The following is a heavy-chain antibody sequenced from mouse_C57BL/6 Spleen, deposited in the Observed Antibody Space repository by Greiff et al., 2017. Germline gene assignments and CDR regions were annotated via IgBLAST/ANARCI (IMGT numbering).Heavy chain of an antibody. CDR3: ARSGGYYGKGAMSD. D-gene: IGHD2-3*01. Sequence: QVQLQQPGAELMKPGASVKLSCKATGYTFTGYWIEWVKQRPGHGLEWIGEILPGSGSTNYNEKFKGKATFTADTSSNTAYMQLSSLTTEDSAIEYWARSGGYYGKGAMSDGGQGTSDTVAS. V-gene: IGHV1-9*01. CDR2: ILPGSGST. CDR1: GYTFTGYW. J-gene: IGHJ4*01.